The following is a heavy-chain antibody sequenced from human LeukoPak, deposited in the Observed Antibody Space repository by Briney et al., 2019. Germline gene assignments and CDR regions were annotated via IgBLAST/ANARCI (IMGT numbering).Heavy chain of an antibody. Sequence: GASVKVSCKASGYTFTGYYMHWVRQAPGQGLEWMGWINPNSCGTNYAQKFQGRVTMTRDTSISTAYMELSRLRSDDTAVYYCAREIAAAGWGFDPWGQGTLVTVSS. CDR1: GYTFTGYY. CDR2: INPNSCGT. J-gene: IGHJ5*02. D-gene: IGHD6-13*01. CDR3: AREIAAAGWGFDP. V-gene: IGHV1-2*02.